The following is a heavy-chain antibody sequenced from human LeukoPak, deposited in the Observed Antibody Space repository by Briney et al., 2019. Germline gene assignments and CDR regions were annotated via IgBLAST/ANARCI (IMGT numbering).Heavy chain of an antibody. J-gene: IGHJ4*02. CDR3: ARDLGITCISTSCPPDY. Sequence: GASVKVSCKAFGYAFSNFAISWVRLAPGQGLEWVGWISVHNENTNYAQTFQGRVTMTTDTSASTAYMELRSLTSDDTAVYYCARDLGITCISTSCPPDYWGQGTLVTVSS. CDR1: GYAFSNFA. V-gene: IGHV1-18*01. CDR2: ISVHNENT. D-gene: IGHD2-2*01.